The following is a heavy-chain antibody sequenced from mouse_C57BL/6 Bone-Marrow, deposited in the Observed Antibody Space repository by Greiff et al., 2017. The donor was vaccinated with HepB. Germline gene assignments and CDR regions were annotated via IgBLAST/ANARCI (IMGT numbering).Heavy chain of an antibody. V-gene: IGHV1-82*01. CDR2: IYPGDGDT. CDR1: GYAFSSSW. D-gene: IGHD1-1*01. Sequence: LLESGPELVKPGASVKISCKASGYAFSSSWMNWVKQRPGKGLEWIGRIYPGDGDTNYNGKFKGKATLTADKSSSTAYMQLSSLTSEDSAVYFCARGRGGPNYYGSSLDYWGQGTTLTVSS. J-gene: IGHJ2*01. CDR3: ARGRGGPNYYGSSLDY.